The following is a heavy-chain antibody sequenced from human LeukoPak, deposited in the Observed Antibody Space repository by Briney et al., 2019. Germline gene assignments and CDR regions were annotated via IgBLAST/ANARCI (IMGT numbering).Heavy chain of an antibody. D-gene: IGHD5-12*01. CDR3: ARDAGNSGYGCDL. CDR2: IRSSSET. Sequence: PGGSLRLSCAASGFIFSQYSMNWVRQAPGKGLEWVSHIRSSSETFYADSVKGRFTISRDNARNSLYLQMNNLRGEDTAIYYCARDAGNSGYGCDLWSQGTLVTVSS. CDR1: GFIFSQYS. J-gene: IGHJ5*02. V-gene: IGHV3-48*01.